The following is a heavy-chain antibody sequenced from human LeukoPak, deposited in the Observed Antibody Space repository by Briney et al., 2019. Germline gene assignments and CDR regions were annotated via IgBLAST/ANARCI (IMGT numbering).Heavy chain of an antibody. CDR2: MNPNSGNT. J-gene: IGHJ4*02. CDR3: ARVATPWFYYYDSSGYYYYFDY. D-gene: IGHD3-22*01. CDR1: GYTFTSYD. Sequence: ASVKVSFKASGYTFTSYDINWVRQAPGQGLEWVGWMNPNSGNTGYAQKFQGRVTITRNTSISTAYMELSSLRSEDTAVYYCARVATPWFYYYDSSGYYYYFDYWGQGTLVTVSS. V-gene: IGHV1-8*01.